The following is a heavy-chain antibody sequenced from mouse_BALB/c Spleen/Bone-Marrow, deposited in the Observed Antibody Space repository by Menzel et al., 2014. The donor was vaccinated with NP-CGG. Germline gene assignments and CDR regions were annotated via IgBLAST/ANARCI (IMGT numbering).Heavy chain of an antibody. CDR1: GFTFNTYA. J-gene: IGHJ2*01. Sequence: EVKVEESGGGLGQPKGSLKVSCAASGFTFNTYAMNWVRQAPGKGLEWVARIRSKSHNYATFYADSVKDRFTISRDDSQNMLYRQMNNLKTEDTAMYYCVRDWDFDYWGQGTTLTVSS. D-gene: IGHD4-1*01. V-gene: IGHV10-1*02. CDR3: VRDWDFDY. CDR2: IRSKSHNYAT.